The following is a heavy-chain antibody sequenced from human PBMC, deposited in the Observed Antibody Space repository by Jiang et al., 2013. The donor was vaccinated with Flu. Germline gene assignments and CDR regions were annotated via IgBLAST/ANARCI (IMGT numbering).Heavy chain of an antibody. CDR2: ILPIVGIA. CDR3: ARAASCGGDCYFFDS. CDR1: GYTLSKYY. D-gene: IGHD2-21*02. V-gene: IGHV1-69*10. Sequence: GAEVKKPGASVKVSCKASGYTLSKYYIHWTRQAPGQGLEWMGGILPIVGIADYAQKFQGRVTITADKSTSAAYMEFSSLRSEDTAIYYCARAASCGGDCYFFDSWGQGTLVTVSS. J-gene: IGHJ4*02.